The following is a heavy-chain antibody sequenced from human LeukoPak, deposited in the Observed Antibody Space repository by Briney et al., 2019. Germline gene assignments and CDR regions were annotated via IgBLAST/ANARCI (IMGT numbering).Heavy chain of an antibody. CDR2: ISGSGGST. V-gene: IGHV3-23*01. CDR1: GFTFSSYA. Sequence: GGSLRLSCAASGFTFSSYAMSWVRRAPGKGLEWVSAISGSGGSTYYADSVKGRFTISRDNSKNTLYLQMNSLRAEDTAVYYCAKLTRPLVVVVAATLGNYFDYWGQGTLVTVSS. CDR3: AKLTRPLVVVVAATLGNYFDY. D-gene: IGHD2-15*01. J-gene: IGHJ4*02.